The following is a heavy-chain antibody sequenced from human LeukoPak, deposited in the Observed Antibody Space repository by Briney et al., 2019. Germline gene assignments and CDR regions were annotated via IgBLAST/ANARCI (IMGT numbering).Heavy chain of an antibody. CDR2: IIPIFGTA. CDR3: AREFGYSSGSRFDP. V-gene: IGHV1-69*13. CDR1: GGTLSSYA. Sequence: SVKVSCKASGGTLSSYAISWVRQAPGQGLEWMGGIIPIFGTANYAQKFQGRVTITADESTSTAYMELSSLRSEDTAVYYCAREFGYSSGSRFDPWGQGTLVTVSS. D-gene: IGHD6-19*01. J-gene: IGHJ5*02.